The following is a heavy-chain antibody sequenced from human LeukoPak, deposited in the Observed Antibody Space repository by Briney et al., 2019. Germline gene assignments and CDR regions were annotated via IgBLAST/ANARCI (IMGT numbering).Heavy chain of an antibody. J-gene: IGHJ3*02. V-gene: IGHV5-51*01. CDR3: ARLGYCSGGSCYADPNAFDI. D-gene: IGHD2-15*01. Sequence: SDTRYSPSFQGQVTISADKSISTAYLQWSSLKASDTAMYYCARLGYCSGGSCYADPNAFDIWGQGTMVTVSS. CDR2: SDT.